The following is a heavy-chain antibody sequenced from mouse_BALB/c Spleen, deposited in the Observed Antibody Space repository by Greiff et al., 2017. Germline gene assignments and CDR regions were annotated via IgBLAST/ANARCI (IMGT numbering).Heavy chain of an antibody. Sequence: QVQLQQSGPQLVRPGASVKISCKASGYSFTSYWMHWVKQRPGQGLEWIGMIDPSDSETRLNQKFKDKATLTVDKSSSTAYMQLSSPTSEDSAVYYCARIEYGNFYAMDYWGQGTSVTVSS. D-gene: IGHD2-10*02. J-gene: IGHJ4*01. CDR1: GYSFTSYW. CDR2: IDPSDSET. CDR3: ARIEYGNFYAMDY. V-gene: IGHV1S127*01.